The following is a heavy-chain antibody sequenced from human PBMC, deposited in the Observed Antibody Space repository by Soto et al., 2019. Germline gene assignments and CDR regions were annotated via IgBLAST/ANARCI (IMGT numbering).Heavy chain of an antibody. CDR1: GGTFSSYA. CDR3: ARGYCISTSCSDYYYGMDV. J-gene: IGHJ6*02. CDR2: IIPIFGTA. V-gene: IGHV1-69*12. D-gene: IGHD2-2*01. Sequence: QVQLVQSGAEVKKPGSSVKVSCKASGGTFSSYAISWVRQAPGQGLEWIGGIIPIFGTANYAQKFQGRVTITADESTSTAFMELSSLRSEDTAVYYCARGYCISTSCSDYYYGMDVWGQGTTVTVSS.